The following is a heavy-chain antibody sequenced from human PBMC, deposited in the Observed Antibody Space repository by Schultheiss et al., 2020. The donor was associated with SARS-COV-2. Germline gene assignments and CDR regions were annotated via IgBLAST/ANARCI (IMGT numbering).Heavy chain of an antibody. CDR3: ARDRHQWLLPFDY. Sequence: GESLKISCAASGFIVSSNYMSWVRQAPGKGLECVSSISSSSSYIYYADSVKGRFTISRDNAKNSLYLQMNSLRAEDTAVYYCARDRHQWLLPFDYWGQGTLVTVSS. V-gene: IGHV3-21*01. CDR2: ISSSSSYI. D-gene: IGHD3-22*01. J-gene: IGHJ4*02. CDR1: GFIVSSNY.